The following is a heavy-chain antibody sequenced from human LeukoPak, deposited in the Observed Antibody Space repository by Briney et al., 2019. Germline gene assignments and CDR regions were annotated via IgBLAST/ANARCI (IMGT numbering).Heavy chain of an antibody. CDR3: AKPPIRSYLMPY. Sequence: TGGSLRLSCAASGFTFSSYGMHWVRQAPGKGLEWVAVISYDGSNKYYADSVKGRFTISRDNSKNTLYLQMNSLRAEDTAVYYCAKPPIRSYLMPYWGQGTLVTVSS. CDR1: GFTFSSYG. J-gene: IGHJ4*02. D-gene: IGHD1-26*01. CDR2: ISYDGSNK. V-gene: IGHV3-30*18.